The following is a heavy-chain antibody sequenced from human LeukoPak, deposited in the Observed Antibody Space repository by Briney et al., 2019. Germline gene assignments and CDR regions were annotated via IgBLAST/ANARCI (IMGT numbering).Heavy chain of an antibody. J-gene: IGHJ3*02. CDR1: GFTFSSYN. CDR3: SSGPNCRCTSCTDRGGDNAFDI. CDR2: ISSSGSSI. D-gene: IGHD2-2*01. Sequence: GGSLRLSCAASGFTFSSYNMNWIRQAPGKGLEWVSSISSSGSSIYYADSVKGRFTISRDNAKNSLYLQMNSLRAEDTAVYYCSSGPNCRCTSCTDRGGDNAFDIWGQGTMFTVSS. V-gene: IGHV3-21*01.